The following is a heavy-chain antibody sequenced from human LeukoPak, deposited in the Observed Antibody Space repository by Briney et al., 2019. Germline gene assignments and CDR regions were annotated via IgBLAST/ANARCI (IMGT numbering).Heavy chain of an antibody. V-gene: IGHV3-30*18. J-gene: IGHJ4*02. CDR3: AKADGSGSYYNGYSFFDY. CDR2: ISYDGSNK. D-gene: IGHD3-10*01. CDR1: GFTFSSYG. Sequence: GGSLRLSCAASGFTFSSYGMHWVRQAPGKGLEWVAVISYDGSNKYYADSVKGRFTISRDNSKNTLYLQMNSLRAEDTAVYYCAKADGSGSYYNGYSFFDYWGQGTLVTVSS.